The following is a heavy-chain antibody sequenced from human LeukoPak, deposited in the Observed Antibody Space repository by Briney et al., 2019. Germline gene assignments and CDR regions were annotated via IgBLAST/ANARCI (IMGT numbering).Heavy chain of an antibody. Sequence: GGSLRLSCAASGFTFSDYSMNWVRQAPGKGLEWVSYISTTSSSTIYYADSVKGRFTITRDNAKNSLYLQMNSLRAEDTAVYYCARDRGSSGYHFDYWGQGTLVTVSS. CDR1: GFTFSDYS. V-gene: IGHV3-48*01. D-gene: IGHD3-22*01. CDR2: ISTTSSSTI. CDR3: ARDRGSSGYHFDY. J-gene: IGHJ4*02.